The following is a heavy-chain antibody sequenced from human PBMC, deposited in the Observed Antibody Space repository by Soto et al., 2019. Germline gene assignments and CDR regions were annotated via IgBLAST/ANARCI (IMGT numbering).Heavy chain of an antibody. D-gene: IGHD6-13*01. Sequence: QVQLVESGGGVVQPGKSLRLSCAASGFIFSNNGMLWVRQAPAKGLEWVAFMSYDGGAKFYADSVKGRFTISRDNSKSTLFLHMSNLRTEDTAMYYCAIGRVADAALDHWGQGTLVTVSS. CDR1: GFIFSNNG. CDR3: AIGRVADAALDH. J-gene: IGHJ4*02. V-gene: IGHV3-30*03. CDR2: MSYDGGAK.